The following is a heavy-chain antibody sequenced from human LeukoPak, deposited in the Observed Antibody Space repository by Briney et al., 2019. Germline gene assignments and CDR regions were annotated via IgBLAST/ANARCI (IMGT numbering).Heavy chain of an antibody. J-gene: IGHJ4*02. CDR2: IGAGGRGDT. V-gene: IGHV3-23*01. Sequence: GGSLKLSCAASGIVFSSFGSGWVRQAPGKGLEWVSGIGAGGRGDTYYADSVKGRFIISRDNSKDTLFLQMNCLRAEDTAVYYCAKEQVTGYSSSWPFDYWGQGTLVTVSS. CDR1: GIVFSSFG. D-gene: IGHD6-13*01. CDR3: AKEQVTGYSSSWPFDY.